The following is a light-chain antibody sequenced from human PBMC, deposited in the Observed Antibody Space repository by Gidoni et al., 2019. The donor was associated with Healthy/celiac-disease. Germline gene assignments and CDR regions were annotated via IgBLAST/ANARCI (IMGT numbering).Light chain of an antibody. CDR2: DAS. V-gene: IGKV1-33*01. Sequence: DIQMTQSPSSLSASLGDRVTITCQASQDISNYLNWYQQKPGKAPKLLIYDASNLETGVPSRFSGSGSGTDFTFNISSLQAEDIATYYCQQYDNLLVYTFGQGTKLEIK. J-gene: IGKJ2*01. CDR1: QDISNY. CDR3: QQYDNLLVYT.